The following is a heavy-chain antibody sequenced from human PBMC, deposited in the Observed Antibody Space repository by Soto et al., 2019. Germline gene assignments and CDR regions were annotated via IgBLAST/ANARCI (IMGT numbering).Heavy chain of an antibody. J-gene: IGHJ4*02. D-gene: IGHD5-18*01. CDR1: GFHFSTYA. V-gene: IGHV3-23*01. Sequence: EVQLLESGGGLVQPGGSLRLSCAASGFHFSTYAMSWVRQAPGKGLEWVSTINNSGGGTYSPDSMKGRFTISRDNSKNTVYLQINSLRAEDTAIYYCAKDWDTTVVNLDYWGQGTLVTVSS. CDR3: AKDWDTTVVNLDY. CDR2: INNSGGGT.